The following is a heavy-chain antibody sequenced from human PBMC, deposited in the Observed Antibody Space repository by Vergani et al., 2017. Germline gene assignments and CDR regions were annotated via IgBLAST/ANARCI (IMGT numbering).Heavy chain of an antibody. D-gene: IGHD6-6*01. CDR1: GYTFTSYD. CDR2: MNTNSGNT. Sequence: QVQLVQSGAEVKKPGASVKVSCKASGYTFTSYDINWVRQATGQGLEWMGWMNTNSGNTGYAQKFQGRVTMTRNTSISTAYMELSSLRSEDTAVYYCARLNIAARLGTDYYYYGMDVWGQGTTVTVSS. V-gene: IGHV1-8*01. J-gene: IGHJ6*02. CDR3: ARLNIAARLGTDYYYYGMDV.